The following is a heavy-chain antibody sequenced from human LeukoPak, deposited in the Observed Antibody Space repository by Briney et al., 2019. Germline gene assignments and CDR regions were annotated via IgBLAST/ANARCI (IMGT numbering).Heavy chain of an antibody. D-gene: IGHD5-24*01. CDR2: IYPGDSDI. CDR3: AKRGATLGEFDP. CDR1: GSRFTNFW. Sequence: GESLKISCKGSGSRFTNFWIAWVRQVPGQGLEWMGIIYPGDSDIRYSTSFQGHVTISADKPSSTAYLQWSSLKAPDTAMYYCAKRGATLGEFDPWGQGTLVTVSS. V-gene: IGHV5-51*04. J-gene: IGHJ5*02.